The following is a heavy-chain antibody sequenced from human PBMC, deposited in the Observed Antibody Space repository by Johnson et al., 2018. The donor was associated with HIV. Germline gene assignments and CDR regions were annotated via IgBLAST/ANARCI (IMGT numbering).Heavy chain of an antibody. D-gene: IGHD2-21*01. CDR3: AIDCGGDCYSGSGAFDI. Sequence: QLVESGGGLVQPGGSLRLSCAASGFTFDDYAMHWVRQAPGKGLEWVSGISWNSGSIGYADSVKGRFPISRDNAKNSLYLQMNSLRAEDTALYYCAIDCGGDCYSGSGAFDIWGQGTMVTVSS. CDR2: ISWNSGSI. V-gene: IGHV3-9*01. CDR1: GFTFDDYA. J-gene: IGHJ3*02.